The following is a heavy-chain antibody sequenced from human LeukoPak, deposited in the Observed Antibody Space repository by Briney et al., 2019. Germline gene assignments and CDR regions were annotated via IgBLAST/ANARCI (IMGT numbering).Heavy chain of an antibody. Sequence: GGSLRLSCAASGFTFSSYAMSWVRQAPGKGLEWVSAISGSGGSTYYADSVKGRFTISRDNSKNTLYLQMNSLRAEDTAVYYCAKTYYYDSSGYYFFDYWGQGTLVTVSS. CDR3: AKTYYYDSSGYYFFDY. CDR2: ISGSGGST. J-gene: IGHJ4*02. V-gene: IGHV3-23*01. D-gene: IGHD3-22*01. CDR1: GFTFSSYA.